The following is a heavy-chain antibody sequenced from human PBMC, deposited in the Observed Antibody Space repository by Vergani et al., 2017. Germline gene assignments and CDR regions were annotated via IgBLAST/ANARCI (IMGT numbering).Heavy chain of an antibody. V-gene: IGHV3-74*01. J-gene: IGHJ2*01. CDR2: INSDGSST. CDR3: ARDPAYCGGDCYADPNGYFDL. Sequence: EVQLLESGGGLVQPGGSLRLSCAASGFTFSSYAMSWVRQAPGKGLEWVSRINSDGSSTSYADSVKGRFTISRDNAKNTLYLQMNSLRAEDTAVYYCARDPAYCGGDCYADPNGYFDLWGRGTLVTVSS. D-gene: IGHD2-21*02. CDR1: GFTFSSYA.